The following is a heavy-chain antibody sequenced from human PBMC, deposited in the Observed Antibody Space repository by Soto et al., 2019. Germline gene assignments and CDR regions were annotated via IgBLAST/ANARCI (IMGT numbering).Heavy chain of an antibody. Sequence: SETLSLTCSVSGGSISSGGYYWSWIRQHPGKGLEWIGYIYYSGSTYYNPSLKSRVTISVDTSKNQFSLKLSSVTAADTAVYYCAXGGYCSGGSCYLYWFDPWGQGTLVTVSS. CDR1: GGSISSGGYY. V-gene: IGHV4-31*03. D-gene: IGHD2-15*01. CDR3: AXGGYCSGGSCYLYWFDP. J-gene: IGHJ5*02. CDR2: IYYSGST.